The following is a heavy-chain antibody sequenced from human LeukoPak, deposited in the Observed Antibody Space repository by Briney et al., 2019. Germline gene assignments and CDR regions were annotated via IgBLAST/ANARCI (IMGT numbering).Heavy chain of an antibody. V-gene: IGHV3-23*01. CDR3: AKEPTSRGSGRGYFDL. D-gene: IGHD6-19*01. J-gene: IGHJ2*01. CDR2: ISPSGGST. Sequence: GGSLRLSCAASGFTFTSYAMSWVRQAPGKGLEWVSAISPSGGSTYYPDSVRGRFTISRDNSKNTLYLQVNSLRAEDTAVYFCAKEPTSRGSGRGYFDLWGRGTLVTVPS. CDR1: GFTFTSYA.